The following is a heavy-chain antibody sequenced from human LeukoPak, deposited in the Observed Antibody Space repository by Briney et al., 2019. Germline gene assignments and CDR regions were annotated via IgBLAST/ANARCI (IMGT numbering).Heavy chain of an antibody. CDR3: ARDEGTGTTDY. D-gene: IGHD1-1*01. CDR2: ISSSSSYT. CDR1: GFTFSDYY. J-gene: IGHJ4*02. V-gene: IGHV3-11*06. Sequence: GGSLRLSCAASGFTFSDYYMSWVRQAPGEGLERVSYISSSSSYTNYAESVKGGFTISRDKAKNSLYMQINSLRAEDTAVYYCARDEGTGTTDYWGQGTLVTVSS.